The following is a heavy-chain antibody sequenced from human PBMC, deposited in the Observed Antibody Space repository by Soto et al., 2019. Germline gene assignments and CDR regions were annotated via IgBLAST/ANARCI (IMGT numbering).Heavy chain of an antibody. J-gene: IGHJ4*02. CDR2: INHSGST. Sequence: SETLSLTCAVYGGSFSGYYWSWIRQPPGKGLEWIGEINHSGSTNYNPSLKSRVTISVDTSKNQFSLKLSSVTAADTAVYYCARGRTSVRFFALWGQGTLVTVS. CDR3: ARGRTSVRFFAL. CDR1: GGSFSGYY. D-gene: IGHD3-3*01. V-gene: IGHV4-34*01.